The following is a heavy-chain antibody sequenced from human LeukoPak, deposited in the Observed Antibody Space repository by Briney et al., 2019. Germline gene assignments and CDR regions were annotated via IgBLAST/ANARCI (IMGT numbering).Heavy chain of an antibody. D-gene: IGHD6-19*01. V-gene: IGHV3-53*01. J-gene: IGHJ5*02. CDR2: IYSGGST. CDR3: ARDGGIAVGAFDP. Sequence: GGSLRLSCAASGFTFNNAWMSWVRRAPGKGLEWVSVIYSGGSTYYADSVKGRFTISRDNSKNTLYLQMNSLRAEDTAVYYCARDGGIAVGAFDPWGQGTLVTVSS. CDR1: GFTFNNAW.